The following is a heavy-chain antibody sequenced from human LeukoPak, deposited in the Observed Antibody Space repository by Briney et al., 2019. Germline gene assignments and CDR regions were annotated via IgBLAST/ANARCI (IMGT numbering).Heavy chain of an antibody. V-gene: IGHV4-39*07. CDR3: ARSKDILTGYCFDY. J-gene: IGHJ4*02. CDR2: IYYIGST. CDR1: GDSISSSSYY. D-gene: IGHD3-9*01. Sequence: SETLSLTCTVSGDSISSSSYYWGWIRQPPGKGLGWIGSIYYIGSTYYNPSLKSRVTISVDTSKNQFSLKLSSVTAADTAVYYCARSKDILTGYCFDYWGQGTLVTVSS.